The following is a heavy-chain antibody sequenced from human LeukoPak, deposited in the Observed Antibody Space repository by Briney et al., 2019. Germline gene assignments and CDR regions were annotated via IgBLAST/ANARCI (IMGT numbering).Heavy chain of an antibody. CDR1: GGSISSYY. CDR3: ARGGSGSLTPFDI. V-gene: IGHV4-59*07. D-gene: IGHD1-26*01. CDR2: IYYSGST. J-gene: IGHJ3*02. Sequence: SDTLSLTCTVSGGSISSYYWSWIRQPPGKGLEWIGSIYYSGSTIFNPSLKSRVTISVDTSKIQFSLKLSSVTTADTAVYYCARGGSGSLTPFDIWGQGTMVTVSS.